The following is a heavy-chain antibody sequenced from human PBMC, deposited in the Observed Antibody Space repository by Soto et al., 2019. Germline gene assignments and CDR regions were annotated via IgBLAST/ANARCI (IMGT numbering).Heavy chain of an antibody. D-gene: IGHD6-13*01. Sequence: QVQLQESGPGLVKPSQTLSLTCTVSGGSISSGGYYWSWIRQHPEKGLEWIGHIYHSGNNYYNPSLKSRVTISVDTSKNQFSLKLSSVTAADTAVYYCARDASTSWHYLDYWGQGTLVTVSS. J-gene: IGHJ4*02. V-gene: IGHV4-31*03. CDR3: ARDASTSWHYLDY. CDR2: IYHSGNN. CDR1: GGSISSGGYY.